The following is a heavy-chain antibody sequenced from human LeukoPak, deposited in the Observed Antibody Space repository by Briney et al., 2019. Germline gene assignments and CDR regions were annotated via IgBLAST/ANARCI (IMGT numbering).Heavy chain of an antibody. Sequence: SETLSLTCTVSGGSISSYYWSWIRQPPGKGLEWIGYIYYSGSTNYNPSLKSRVTISVDTSKNQFSLKLSSVTAADTAVYYCASDGVDYGFDYWGQGTLVTVSS. D-gene: IGHD4-17*01. J-gene: IGHJ4*02. CDR1: GGSISSYY. CDR3: ASDGVDYGFDY. V-gene: IGHV4-59*08. CDR2: IYYSGST.